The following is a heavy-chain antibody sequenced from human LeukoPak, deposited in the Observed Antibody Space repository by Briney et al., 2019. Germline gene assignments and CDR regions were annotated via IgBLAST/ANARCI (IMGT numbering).Heavy chain of an antibody. CDR2: IYYSGST. CDR1: GGSISSSSYY. CDR3: ARSGATSSLAIY. Sequence: SETLSLTCTVSGGSISSSSYYWGWIRQPPGKGLEWIGSIYYSGSTYYNPSLKSRVTISVDRSKNQFSLKLSSVTAADTAVYYCARSGATSSLAIYWGQGTLVTVSS. J-gene: IGHJ4*02. D-gene: IGHD1-26*01. V-gene: IGHV4-39*07.